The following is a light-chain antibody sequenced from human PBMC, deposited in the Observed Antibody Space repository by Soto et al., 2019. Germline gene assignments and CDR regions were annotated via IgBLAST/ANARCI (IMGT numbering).Light chain of an antibody. CDR3: QQYYGTPYT. Sequence: DIVMTQSPDSLAVSLGERATINCKASQSILYSPNNKNCLTWFQQKPGQPPKVLIYWTSTRGSEVPDRFSGSGSGTDFTPTISRLQAEDVAVYYCQQYYGTPYTFGQGTRLEIK. V-gene: IGKV4-1*01. J-gene: IGKJ2*01. CDR1: QSILYSPNNKNC. CDR2: WTS.